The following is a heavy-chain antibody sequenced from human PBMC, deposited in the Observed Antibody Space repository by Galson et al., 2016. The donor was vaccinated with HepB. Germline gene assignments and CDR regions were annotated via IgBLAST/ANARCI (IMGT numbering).Heavy chain of an antibody. CDR1: GGSLSTRNW. V-gene: IGHV4-4*02. Sequence: SETLSLTCAASGGSLSTRNWWSWVRQSPGKGLEWIGEIYHTGTTNYNPSLWSRITMSVDKSKNQFSLILNSVTAADTAVYYCASLGYCSGGDCYSVDWGQGTMVTVSS. J-gene: IGHJ4*02. D-gene: IGHD2-15*01. CDR2: IYHTGTT. CDR3: ASLGYCSGGDCYSVD.